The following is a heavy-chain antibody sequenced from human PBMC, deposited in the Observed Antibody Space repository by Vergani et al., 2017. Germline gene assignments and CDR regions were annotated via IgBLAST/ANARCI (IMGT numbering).Heavy chain of an antibody. D-gene: IGHD6-13*01. Sequence: QVQLQQWGAGLLKPSETLSLTCAVYGGSFSGYYWGWIRQPPGKGLEWIGSIYYSGSTYYNPSLKSRVTISVDTSKNQFSLKLSSVTAADTAVYYCVTAAAGNVFDYWGQGTLVTVSS. CDR3: VTAAAGNVFDY. CDR1: GGSFSGYY. V-gene: IGHV4-34*01. J-gene: IGHJ4*02. CDR2: IYYSGST.